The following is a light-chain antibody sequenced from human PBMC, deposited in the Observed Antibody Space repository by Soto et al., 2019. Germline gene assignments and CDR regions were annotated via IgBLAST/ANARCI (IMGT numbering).Light chain of an antibody. J-gene: IGLJ2*01. CDR2: EVT. Sequence: QSALTQPASVSGSPGQSITISCTGTSRDVGGYNYVSWHQQHPGKAPKVIIYEVTYRPSGVSNRFSGSQSGNTASLTISGLQAEDEADYYCSSYRGSSTLTFGGGTKVTVL. CDR3: SSYRGSSTLT. V-gene: IGLV2-14*01. CDR1: SRDVGGYNY.